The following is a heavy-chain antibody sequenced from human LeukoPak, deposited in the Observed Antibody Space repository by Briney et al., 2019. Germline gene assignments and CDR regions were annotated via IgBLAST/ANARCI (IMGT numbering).Heavy chain of an antibody. J-gene: IGHJ5*02. Sequence: ASVTVSCKASAYTFNDYYIHWVRQAPGQGLEWMGWINPKSGGTNYAQKFRGRVTMTGDTSISTAYMELSSLRSEDMAVYYCARGPHYYGSGSLRGFDPWGQGTLVTVSS. D-gene: IGHD3-10*01. V-gene: IGHV1-2*02. CDR2: INPKSGGT. CDR3: ARGPHYYGSGSLRGFDP. CDR1: AYTFNDYY.